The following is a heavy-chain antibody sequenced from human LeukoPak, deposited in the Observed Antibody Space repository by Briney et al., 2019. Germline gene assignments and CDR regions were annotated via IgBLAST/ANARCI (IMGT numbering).Heavy chain of an antibody. D-gene: IGHD3-22*01. V-gene: IGHV3-43*01. CDR2: ISWDGGST. CDR1: GFNFYHYT. J-gene: IGHJ4*02. Sequence: GGSLRLSCAASGFNFYHYTMYWVRQAPGRGLEWVSLISWDGGSTFYADSVKGRFTISRDNSKNSLYLQMNSLRTEDTAFYYCAKDMDSTGYLGFLDYWGQGILVTVSS. CDR3: AKDMDSTGYLGFLDY.